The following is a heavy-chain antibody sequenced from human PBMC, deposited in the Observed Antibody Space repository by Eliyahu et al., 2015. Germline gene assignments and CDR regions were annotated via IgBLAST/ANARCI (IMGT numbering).Heavy chain of an antibody. J-gene: IGHJ4*02. CDR3: AKYCSGDSCDSHYFDY. CDR1: GXSIRXXNYY. Sequence: QMQLQESGPGLVKPSQXLSLTCXVXGXSIRXXNYYWSWVRQPPGKGLEWIGYISYSGSIYYNPSLKSRVTISVDTSKNQFSLKLSSVTAADTAVYFCAKYCSGDSCDSHYFDYWGQGTLVTVSS. V-gene: IGHV4-30-4*01. D-gene: IGHD2-15*01. CDR2: ISYSGSI.